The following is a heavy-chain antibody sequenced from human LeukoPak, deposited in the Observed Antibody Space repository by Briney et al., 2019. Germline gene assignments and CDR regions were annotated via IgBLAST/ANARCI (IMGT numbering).Heavy chain of an antibody. CDR3: AKAFGTNGYFQLPIDF. J-gene: IGHJ4*02. D-gene: IGHD2-8*01. CDR2: ITSSGRTT. V-gene: IGHV3-48*03. Sequence: GGSLRLSCAASGFTFSSYEMNWVRQAPGKGLEWVSYITSSGRTTYYADSVKGRFSISRDNSKNTLYLQLNSLRVEDTALYYCAKAFGTNGYFQLPIDFWGQGTLVTVSS. CDR1: GFTFSSYE.